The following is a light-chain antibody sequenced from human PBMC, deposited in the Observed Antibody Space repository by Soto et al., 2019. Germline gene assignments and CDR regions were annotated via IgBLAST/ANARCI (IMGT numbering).Light chain of an antibody. J-gene: IGKJ5*01. CDR1: QSVSSN. CDR2: GAS. Sequence: ENVMTQSPATLSVSPGERATLSCRASQSVSSNLAWYQQKPGQAPRLLIYGASTRATSIPARFSGSGSGTDFTLTISRLESEDFAVYYCQQYGSSPITFGQGTRLEIK. V-gene: IGKV3-15*01. CDR3: QQYGSSPIT.